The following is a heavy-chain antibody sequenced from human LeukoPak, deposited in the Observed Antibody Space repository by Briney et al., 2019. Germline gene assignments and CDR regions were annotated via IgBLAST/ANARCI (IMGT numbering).Heavy chain of an antibody. CDR3: AKRGTNGEGYFDY. CDR1: GFTFSSYG. J-gene: IGHJ4*02. Sequence: PGGSLRLSCAASGFTFSSYGMHWVRQAPGKGLEWVAVIWYDGSNKYYADSVKGRFTISRDNSKNTLYLQMNSLRAEDTAVYYCAKRGTNGEGYFDYWGQGTLVTVSS. CDR2: IWYDGSNK. D-gene: IGHD2-8*01. V-gene: IGHV3-33*06.